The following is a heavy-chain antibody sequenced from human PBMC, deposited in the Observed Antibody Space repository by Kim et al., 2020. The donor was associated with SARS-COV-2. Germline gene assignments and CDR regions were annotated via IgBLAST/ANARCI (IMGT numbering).Heavy chain of an antibody. Sequence: PSLKSRVTISVDTSKTQFSLKLSSVTAADTAVYYCARHPDYDFWSGYGDVWGQGTTVTVSS. D-gene: IGHD3-3*01. CDR3: ARHPDYDFWSGYGDV. J-gene: IGHJ6*02. V-gene: IGHV4-39*01.